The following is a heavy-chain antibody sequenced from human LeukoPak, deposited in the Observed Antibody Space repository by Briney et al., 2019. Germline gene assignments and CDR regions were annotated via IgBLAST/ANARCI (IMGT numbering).Heavy chain of an antibody. Sequence: GGSLGLSCAASGFTFSSYGMSWVRQAPGKGLEWVSAVSSSGGTTYYADSVKGRFTISRDNSKNTLSLQMNSLRAEDTAIYYCAKNGDRGAYCSGGSCYPYYYYYMDVWGKGTTVTISS. CDR1: GFTFSSYG. V-gene: IGHV3-23*01. CDR2: VSSSGGTT. J-gene: IGHJ6*03. CDR3: AKNGDRGAYCSGGSCYPYYYYYMDV. D-gene: IGHD2-15*01.